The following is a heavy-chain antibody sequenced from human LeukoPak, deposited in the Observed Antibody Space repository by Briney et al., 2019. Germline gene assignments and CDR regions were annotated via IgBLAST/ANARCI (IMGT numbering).Heavy chain of an antibody. Sequence: GGSLRLSCAASGFTFSSYALTWVRQAPGKGLEWVSGIRDNGDTTYYADSVKGRFTISRDNSKNTLYLQMNSLRAEDTALYYCVKARGYSSSSFDYWGQGTLVTVSS. V-gene: IGHV3-23*01. CDR1: GFTFSSYA. CDR2: IRDNGDTT. D-gene: IGHD6-13*01. CDR3: VKARGYSSSSFDY. J-gene: IGHJ4*02.